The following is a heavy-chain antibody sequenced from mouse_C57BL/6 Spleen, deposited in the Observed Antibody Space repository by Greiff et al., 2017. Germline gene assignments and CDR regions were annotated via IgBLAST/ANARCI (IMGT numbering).Heavy chain of an antibody. CDR2: IWSGGST. D-gene: IGHD2-4*01. V-gene: IGHV2-2*01. J-gene: IGHJ3*01. CDR3: ARGLGGLAWFAY. Sequence: VQLQQSGPGLVQPSQSLSITCTVSGFSLTSYGVHWVRQSPGKGLEWLGVIWSGGSTDYNAAFISRLSISKDNSKSQVFFKMNSLQADDTAIYYCARGLGGLAWFAYWGQGTLVTVSA. CDR1: GFSLTSYG.